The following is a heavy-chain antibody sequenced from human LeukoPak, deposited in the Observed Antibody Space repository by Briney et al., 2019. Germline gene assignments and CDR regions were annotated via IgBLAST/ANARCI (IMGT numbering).Heavy chain of an antibody. D-gene: IGHD5-18*01. CDR3: ARRMDTAMVTQYGAIDY. CDR2: ISGSGGST. J-gene: IGHJ4*02. CDR1: GFTFSSNA. Sequence: GGSLRLSCAASGFTFSSNAMSWARQAPGKGLEWVSVISGSGGSTYYADSVKGRFTISRDNSKNTLYLQMNSLRVEDTAVYYCARRMDTAMVTQYGAIDYWGQGTLVTVSS. V-gene: IGHV3-23*01.